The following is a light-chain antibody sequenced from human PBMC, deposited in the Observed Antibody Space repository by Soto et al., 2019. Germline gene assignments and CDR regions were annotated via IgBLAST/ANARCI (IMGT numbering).Light chain of an antibody. Sequence: EVVLTQSPVTLSLSPGERATLSCRASQSFRGLLAWYQQKPGQAPRLLIYDAYNRATGIPPRFSGSGSGTDFTLTISTLQSEDFAVYYCQEYLQWPPGMFGQGTKVDIK. V-gene: IGKV3-11*01. CDR3: QEYLQWPPGM. CDR1: QSFRGL. CDR2: DAY. J-gene: IGKJ1*01.